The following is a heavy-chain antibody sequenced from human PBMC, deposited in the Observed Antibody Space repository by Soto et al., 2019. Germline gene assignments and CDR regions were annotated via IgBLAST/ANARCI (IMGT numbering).Heavy chain of an antibody. CDR1: GGSISSGDYY. Sequence: TLSLTCTVSGGSISSGDYYWSWIRQPPGKGLEWIGYIYYSGSTYYNPSLKSRVTISVDTSKNQFSLKLSSVTAADTAVYYCARVGGGGKDDYYYGMDVWGQGTTVTVSS. CDR2: IYYSGST. D-gene: IGHD3-16*01. CDR3: ARVGGGGKDDYYYGMDV. V-gene: IGHV4-30-4*01. J-gene: IGHJ6*02.